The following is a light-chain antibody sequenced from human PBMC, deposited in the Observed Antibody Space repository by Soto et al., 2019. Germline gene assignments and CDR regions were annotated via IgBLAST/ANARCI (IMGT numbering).Light chain of an antibody. CDR2: DVS. Sequence: SSPTQPAPLSGAPGPSIPLSCPGTSSVVGGYNSVSWYQQYPGKAPKLMIHDVSNRPSGVSDRFSGSKSGNTASLTISGLQAEDEADYYCSSWTSSSSYVFGSGTKVTVL. CDR3: SSWTSSSSYV. V-gene: IGLV2-14*01. CDR1: SSVVGGYNS. J-gene: IGLJ1*01.